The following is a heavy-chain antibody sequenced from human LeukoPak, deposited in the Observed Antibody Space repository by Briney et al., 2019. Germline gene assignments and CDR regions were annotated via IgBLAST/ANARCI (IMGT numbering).Heavy chain of an antibody. Sequence: GGSLRLSCAASGFTFSSYWMHWVRQAPGKGLVWVARINTDGSSTTYADSVKGRFTISRDNAKNTLYLQMNSLSAEDTAVYYCARVYSSSYRIDYWGQGTLVTVSS. CDR2: INTDGSST. CDR3: ARVYSSSYRIDY. J-gene: IGHJ4*02. CDR1: GFTFSSYW. V-gene: IGHV3-74*01. D-gene: IGHD6-6*01.